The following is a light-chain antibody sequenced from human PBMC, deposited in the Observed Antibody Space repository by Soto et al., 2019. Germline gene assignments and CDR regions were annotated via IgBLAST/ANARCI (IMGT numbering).Light chain of an antibody. Sequence: QSVLTQPASVSGSPGQSITISCTGTRSDIGAYNYVSWYQHHPGKAPKLVIFEVTRRPSGVSGRFSGSKSGNTASLTISGLQAEDEADYYCNSYTRSSTWVFGGGTKVTVL. V-gene: IGLV2-14*01. CDR1: RSDIGAYNY. CDR3: NSYTRSSTWV. CDR2: EVT. J-gene: IGLJ3*02.